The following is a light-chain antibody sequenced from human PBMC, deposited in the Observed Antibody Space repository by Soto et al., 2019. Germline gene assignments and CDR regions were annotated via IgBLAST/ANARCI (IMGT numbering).Light chain of an antibody. V-gene: IGLV2-8*01. J-gene: IGLJ2*01. CDR1: SSDIGSYNF. Sequence: QSVLTQPPSASGSPGQSVTISCTGTSSDIGSYNFVSWYQQHPGKAPKVMLYEVRKRPSGVPDRFSGSKSGNTASLTVSGLQADDQADYYCTSYAGGNILVFGGGTKLTVL. CDR3: TSYAGGNILV. CDR2: EVR.